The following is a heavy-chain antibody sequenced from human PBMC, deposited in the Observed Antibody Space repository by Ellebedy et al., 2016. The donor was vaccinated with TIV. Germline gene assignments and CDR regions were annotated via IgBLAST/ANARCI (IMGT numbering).Heavy chain of an antibody. J-gene: IGHJ4*02. CDR2: ILYDGSNE. V-gene: IGHV3-30*04. Sequence: GESLKISCAASGFTFSRYAMHWVRQAPSKGLEWVAVILYDGSNEHYTDSVKGRFTISRDNSKNTLYLEMNRLRAEDTAVYFCARDRVGAAALPDYWGQGTLVTVSS. CDR1: GFTFSRYA. CDR3: ARDRVGAAALPDY. D-gene: IGHD1-26*01.